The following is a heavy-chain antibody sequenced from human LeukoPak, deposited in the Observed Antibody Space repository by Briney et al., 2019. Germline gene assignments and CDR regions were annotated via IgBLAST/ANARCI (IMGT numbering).Heavy chain of an antibody. CDR1: GFTFSSYG. CDR2: IRYDGSNK. D-gene: IGHD1-26*01. CDR3: ARPRSYSLDY. Sequence: GGSLRLSCAASGFTFSSYGMHWVRQAPGKGLEWVAFIRYDGSNKHYADSVKGRFTISRDNSKNTLYLQMNSLRAEDTAVYYCARPRSYSLDYWGQGTLVTVSS. V-gene: IGHV3-30*02. J-gene: IGHJ4*02.